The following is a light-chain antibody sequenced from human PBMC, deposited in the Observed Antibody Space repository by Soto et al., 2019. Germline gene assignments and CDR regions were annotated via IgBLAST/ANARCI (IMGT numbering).Light chain of an antibody. CDR2: GAS. Sequence: VLTQSPATLSVSPGESATLSCRASQSVSSHLAWYQQKPGQAPRLLIYGASTRATGSPARFSGSGSGTEFTLTISSLQSEDFASYYCLQDYGDSWTFGQGTKVEIE. V-gene: IGKV3-15*01. CDR1: QSVSSH. CDR3: LQDYGDSWT. J-gene: IGKJ1*01.